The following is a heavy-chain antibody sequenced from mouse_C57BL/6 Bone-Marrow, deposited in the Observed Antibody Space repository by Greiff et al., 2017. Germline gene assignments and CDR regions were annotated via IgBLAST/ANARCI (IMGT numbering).Heavy chain of an antibody. D-gene: IGHD1-1*01. V-gene: IGHV1-69*01. CDR2: IDPSDSYT. J-gene: IGHJ1*03. Sequence: QVQLQQPGAELVMPGASVKLSCKASGYTFTSYWMHWVKQRPGQGLEWIGEIDPSDSYTNYNQKFKGKSTLTVDKSSSTAYMQLSSLTSEDSAAYYCARMRYYGSRGDFDVWGTGTTVTVSS. CDR1: GYTFTSYW. CDR3: ARMRYYGSRGDFDV.